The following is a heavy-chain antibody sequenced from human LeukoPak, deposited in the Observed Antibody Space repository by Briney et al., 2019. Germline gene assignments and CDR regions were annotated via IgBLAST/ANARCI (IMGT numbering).Heavy chain of an antibody. D-gene: IGHD6-13*01. CDR1: GYSFTSYW. CDR3: ARRLRGTYSSSWCFMDV. J-gene: IGHJ6*03. CDR2: IYPGDSDT. Sequence: GESLKISCKGSGYSFTSYWIGWVRQMPGKGLEWMGIIYPGDSDTRYSPSFQGQVTISADKSISTAYLQWSSLKASDTAMYYCARRLRGTYSSSWCFMDVWGKGTTVTVSS. V-gene: IGHV5-51*01.